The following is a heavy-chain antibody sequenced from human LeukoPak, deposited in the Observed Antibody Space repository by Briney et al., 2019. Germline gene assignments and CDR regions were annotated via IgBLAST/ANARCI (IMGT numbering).Heavy chain of an antibody. CDR1: GGSISSGSYY. J-gene: IGHJ6*03. Sequence: SETLSLTCTVSGGSISSGSYYWSWIRQPAGKGLEWIGRIYTSGSTNYNPSLKRRVTMSVDTSKNQFSLMLSSVTAADTAVYYCARDYLNAYYYYYMDVWGKGTTVTISS. D-gene: IGHD3-10*01. CDR2: IYTSGST. CDR3: ARDYLNAYYYYYMDV. V-gene: IGHV4-61*02.